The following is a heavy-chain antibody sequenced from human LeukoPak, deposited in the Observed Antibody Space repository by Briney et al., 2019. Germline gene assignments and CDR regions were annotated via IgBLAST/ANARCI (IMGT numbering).Heavy chain of an antibody. V-gene: IGHV4-59*01. J-gene: IGHJ3*02. CDR1: GGSISSYY. CDR2: IYYSGST. CDR3: ARASISSSHAFDI. Sequence: SETLSLTCTVSGGSISSYYWSWIRQPPGKGLEWIGYIYYSGSTNYNPSLKSRVTISVDTSKNQFSLKLSSVTAADTAVYYCARASISSSHAFDIWGRGTMVTVSS. D-gene: IGHD6-6*01.